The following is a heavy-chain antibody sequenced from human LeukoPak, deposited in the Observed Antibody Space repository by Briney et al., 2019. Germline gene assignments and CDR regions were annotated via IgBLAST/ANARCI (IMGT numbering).Heavy chain of an antibody. CDR2: IYPGDSDT. V-gene: IGHV5-51*01. Sequence: GESLKISCQGSGSTFTSYWIGWVRQLPGKGLEWMGIIYPGDSDTRYSPSFQGQVTISADKSISTAYLQWSSLKASDTAMYYCASRSNSGYEFFDYWGQGTLVTVSS. CDR1: GSTFTSYW. J-gene: IGHJ4*02. CDR3: ASRSNSGYEFFDY. D-gene: IGHD5-12*01.